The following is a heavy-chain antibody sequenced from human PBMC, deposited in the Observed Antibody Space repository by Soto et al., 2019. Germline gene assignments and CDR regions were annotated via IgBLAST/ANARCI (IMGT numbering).Heavy chain of an antibody. Sequence: ASVKVSCKASGYTFTSYYMHWVRQAPGQGLEWMGIINPSGGSTSYAQKFQGRVTMTRDTSTSTVYMELSSLRSEDTAVYYCARDGGYYYYYYGMDVWGQGTTVTVSS. J-gene: IGHJ6*02. V-gene: IGHV1-46*01. CDR1: GYTFTSYY. CDR2: INPSGGST. CDR3: ARDGGYYYYYYGMDV.